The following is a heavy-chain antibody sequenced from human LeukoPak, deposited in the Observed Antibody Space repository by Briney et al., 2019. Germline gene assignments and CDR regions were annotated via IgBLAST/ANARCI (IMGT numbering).Heavy chain of an antibody. CDR1: GGSISSGSYY. Sequence: SETLSLTCTVSGGSISSGSYYWSWIRQPAGKGLEWIGRIYTSGSTNYNPSLKSRVTMSVDTSKNQFSLRLSSVTAADTAVYYCARAWDSSGWTHWGQGTLVTVSS. CDR3: ARAWDSSGWTH. CDR2: IYTSGST. V-gene: IGHV4-61*02. D-gene: IGHD6-19*01. J-gene: IGHJ4*02.